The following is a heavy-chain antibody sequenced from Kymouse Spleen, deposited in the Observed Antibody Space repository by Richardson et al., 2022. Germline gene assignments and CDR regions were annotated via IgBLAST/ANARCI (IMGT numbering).Heavy chain of an antibody. Sequence: QVQLVQSGAEVKKPGASVKVSCKASGYTFTSYGISWVRQAPGQGLEWMGWISAYNGNTNYAQKLQGRVTMTTDTSTSTAYMELRSLRSDDTAVYYCARCITIFGVVILLRYFDWLL*IL*LLGPGNPGHRLL. J-gene: IGHJ4*02. CDR2: ISAYNGNT. CDR3: ARCITIFGVVILLRYFDWLL*IL*L. D-gene: IGHD3-9*01. V-gene: IGHV1-18*01. CDR1: GYTFTSYG.